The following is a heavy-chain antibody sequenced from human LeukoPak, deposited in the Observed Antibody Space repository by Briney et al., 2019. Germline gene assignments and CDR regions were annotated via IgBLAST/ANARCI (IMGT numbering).Heavy chain of an antibody. V-gene: IGHV1-2*02. J-gene: IGHJ4*02. CDR2: INPNSGGT. CDR3: ARVIGPEYYFDY. Sequence: ASVKVSCKASGYTFTGYYMHWVRQAPGQGLEWMGWINPNSGGTNYAQKFQGRVTMTRDTSISTAYMELSRLRSDDTAVYYCARVIGPEYYFDYWGQGTLVTVSS. CDR1: GYTFTGYY.